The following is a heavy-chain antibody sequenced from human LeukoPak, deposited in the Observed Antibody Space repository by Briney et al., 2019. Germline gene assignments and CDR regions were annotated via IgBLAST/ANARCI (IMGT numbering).Heavy chain of an antibody. CDR3: ARASVDYFDY. Sequence: PGGSLRLSCAASGFTFSSYSMNWLRQAPGKGLEWVSSISSSSSYIYYADSVKGRFTISRDNAKNSLYLQMNSLRAEDTAVYYCARASVDYFDYWGQGTLVTVSS. V-gene: IGHV3-21*01. J-gene: IGHJ4*02. CDR1: GFTFSSYS. CDR2: ISSSSSYI.